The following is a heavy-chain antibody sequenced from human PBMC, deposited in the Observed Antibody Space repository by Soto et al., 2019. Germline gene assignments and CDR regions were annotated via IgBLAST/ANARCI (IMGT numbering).Heavy chain of an antibody. D-gene: IGHD3-3*01. CDR1: GGSFSGYY. CDR3: ARGSVYYDFCSGYSGVYYGMDV. CDR2: INHSGST. Sequence: PSETLSLTCAVYGGSFSGYYWSWIRQPPGKGLEWIGEINHSGSTNYNPSLKSRVTISVDTSKNQFSLKLSSVTAADTAVYYCARGSVYYDFCSGYSGVYYGMDVWGQGTTVTVSS. J-gene: IGHJ6*02. V-gene: IGHV4-34*01.